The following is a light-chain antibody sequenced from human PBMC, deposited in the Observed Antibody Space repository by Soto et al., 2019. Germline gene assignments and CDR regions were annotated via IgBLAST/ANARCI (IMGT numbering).Light chain of an antibody. CDR1: SGSVSTTYY. J-gene: IGLJ3*02. CDR3: VLYMGSGISV. CDR2: NTD. Sequence: QAVVTQEPSFSVSPGGTVTLTCGLSSGSVSTTYYPSWYQQTPGQAPRTLIYNTDIRSSGVPDRFSGSILGNKAALTITGAKADDESDYYCVLYMGSGISVFGGGTKVTVL. V-gene: IGLV8-61*01.